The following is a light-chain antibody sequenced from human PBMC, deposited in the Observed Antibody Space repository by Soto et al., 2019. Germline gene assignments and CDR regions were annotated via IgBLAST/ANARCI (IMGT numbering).Light chain of an antibody. CDR2: GAS. CDR1: QSVSSSY. CDR3: QQYGSSSYT. Sequence: ETVLTQSPGTLTLSPGERATLSCRASQSVSSSYLAWYQQKPGQAPRLLIYGASNRATGIPDRFSGSGSGTDFTLTISRLEPGDFAVYYCQQYGSSSYTFAQGTKLEIK. J-gene: IGKJ2*01. V-gene: IGKV3-20*01.